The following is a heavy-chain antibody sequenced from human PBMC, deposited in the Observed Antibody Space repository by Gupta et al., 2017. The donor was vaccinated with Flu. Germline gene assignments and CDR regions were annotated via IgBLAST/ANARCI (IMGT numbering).Heavy chain of an antibody. J-gene: IGHJ5*02. V-gene: IGHV3-23*01. CDR2: ISGSGTTT. Sequence: GISGSGTTTYYADSVKGRLTISRDNSKNTLYLQMNSLRAEDTAVYFCAKESPDIVASQNWLDPWGQGTLVTVSS. CDR3: AKESPDIVASQNWLDP. D-gene: IGHD5-12*01.